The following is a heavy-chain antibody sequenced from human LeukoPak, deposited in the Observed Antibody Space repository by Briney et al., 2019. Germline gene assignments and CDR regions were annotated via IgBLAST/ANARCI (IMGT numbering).Heavy chain of an antibody. CDR1: GNSISNYA. J-gene: IGHJ6*02. Sequence: SVKVSCKASGNSISNYAVSWVRQAPGQGFEWMGGIIPIFGTADYAQKFQGRVTITADQSTSTTYMALSSLRSEDTAVYYCARDVTPFNYYYGMDVWGQGTTVTVSS. D-gene: IGHD4-23*01. V-gene: IGHV1-69*13. CDR2: IIPIFGTA. CDR3: ARDVTPFNYYYGMDV.